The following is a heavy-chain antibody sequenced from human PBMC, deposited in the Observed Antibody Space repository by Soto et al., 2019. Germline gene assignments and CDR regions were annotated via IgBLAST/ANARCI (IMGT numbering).Heavy chain of an antibody. Sequence: QVQLVESGGGVVQPGRSLRLSCAASGFTFSSYGMHWVRQAPGKGLEWVAVIWYDGSNKYYADSVKGRFTISRDNSKNTRYLQMNSLRAEDTAVYYCARDLGGDGMDVWGQGTTVTVSS. V-gene: IGHV3-33*01. CDR2: IWYDGSNK. D-gene: IGHD3-16*01. CDR1: GFTFSSYG. J-gene: IGHJ6*02. CDR3: ARDLGGDGMDV.